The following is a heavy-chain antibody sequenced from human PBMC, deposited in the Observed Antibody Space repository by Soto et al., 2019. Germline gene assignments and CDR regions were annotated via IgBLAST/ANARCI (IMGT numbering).Heavy chain of an antibody. CDR2: VNPILSMS. D-gene: IGHD3-10*01. Sequence: QVQLVQSGAELKKPGSSVKVYCKASGDTFILYTINWVRQAPGLGLEWMGRVNPILSMSNYAQKFQGRVTMTADKATSTAYMALRRLRSEDTAFYYCATSYGSGYRAFDYWGQGALFTVSS. CDR1: GDTFILYT. J-gene: IGHJ4*02. V-gene: IGHV1-69*02. CDR3: ATSYGSGYRAFDY.